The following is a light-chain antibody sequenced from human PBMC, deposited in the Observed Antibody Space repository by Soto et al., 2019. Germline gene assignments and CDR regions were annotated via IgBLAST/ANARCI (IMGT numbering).Light chain of an antibody. V-gene: IGKV3-11*01. CDR2: DAS. Sequence: EIVLTQSPATLSLSPGERATLSRRASQSVSSYLAWYQQKPGQAPRLLIYDASNRATGIPARFSGSGSGTDSTLTISILEPQDSAVYYCQQRNNWQAFGQGTRLEIK. CDR3: QQRNNWQA. CDR1: QSVSSY. J-gene: IGKJ5*01.